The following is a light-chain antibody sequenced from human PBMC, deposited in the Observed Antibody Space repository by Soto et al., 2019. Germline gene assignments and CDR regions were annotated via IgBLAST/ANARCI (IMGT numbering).Light chain of an antibody. CDR1: SSDVGGYKY. CDR2: DVS. CDR3: SSYTTSNTRQIV. V-gene: IGLV2-14*03. Sequence: QLVLTQPASVSGSPGQSITISCTGTSSDVGGYKYVSWYQHHPGKAPKLLIYDVSNRPSGISNRFSGSKSDNTASLTISGLQPEDEADYYCSSYTTSNTRQIVFGTGTKLTVL. J-gene: IGLJ1*01.